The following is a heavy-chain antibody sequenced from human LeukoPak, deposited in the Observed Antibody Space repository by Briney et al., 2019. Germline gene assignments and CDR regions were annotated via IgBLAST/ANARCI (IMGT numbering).Heavy chain of an antibody. J-gene: IGHJ4*02. CDR2: ISYDGSNK. D-gene: IGHD2-15*01. CDR1: GYTFTGYY. V-gene: IGHV3-30*18. CDR3: AKDQGGGSREYYFDY. Sequence: SCKASGYTFTGYYMHWVRQAPGKGLEWVAVISYDGSNKYYADSVKGRFTISRDNSKNTLYLQMNSLRAEDTAVYYCAKDQGGGSREYYFDYWGQGTLVTVSS.